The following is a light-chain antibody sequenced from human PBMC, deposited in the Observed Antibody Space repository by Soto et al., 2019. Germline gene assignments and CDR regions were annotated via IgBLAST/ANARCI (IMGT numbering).Light chain of an antibody. CDR2: EVT. Sequence: QSALTQPASVSGSPGQSITISCTGTSSDVGSYNLVSWYQQHPGKAPKFMIFEVTQRPSGVSNRFSGSKSGNTASLTISGLQAEDEADYYCCSYAGSSTYVFGTGTKLNVL. V-gene: IGLV2-23*02. CDR1: SSDVGSYNL. J-gene: IGLJ1*01. CDR3: CSYAGSSTYV.